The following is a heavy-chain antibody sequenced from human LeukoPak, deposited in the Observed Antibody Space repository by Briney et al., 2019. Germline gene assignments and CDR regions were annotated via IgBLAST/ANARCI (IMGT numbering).Heavy chain of an antibody. V-gene: IGHV4-61*02. J-gene: IGHJ4*02. CDR1: GGSFSSGSYY. CDR3: ARAIWFGEGHDY. Sequence: NPSETLSLTCTVSGGSFSSGSYYWSWIRQPAGKGLEWIGRIYSSGSTNYNPALKSRVTISIDTSKNQLSLRLTSVTAADTAVYYCARAIWFGEGHDYWGQGTLVTVSS. D-gene: IGHD3-10*01. CDR2: IYSSGST.